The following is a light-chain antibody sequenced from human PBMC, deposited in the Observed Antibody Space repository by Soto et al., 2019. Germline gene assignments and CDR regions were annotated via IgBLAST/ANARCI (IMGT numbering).Light chain of an antibody. CDR1: QSVSSN. V-gene: IGKV3-20*01. Sequence: EIVMTQSPATLSLSPGERATLSCRASQSVSSNLAWYQQKPGQAPRLLIYGASSRATGIPDRFSGSGSGTDFTLTISRLEPEDFAVYYCHQYASSSRTFGPGTKVEIK. CDR2: GAS. J-gene: IGKJ1*01. CDR3: HQYASSSRT.